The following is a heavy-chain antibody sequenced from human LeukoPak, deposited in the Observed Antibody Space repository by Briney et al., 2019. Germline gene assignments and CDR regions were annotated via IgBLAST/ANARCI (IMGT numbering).Heavy chain of an antibody. CDR2: ISGSGGST. Sequence: GGSLRLSCAASGFTFSSYAMSWVRLAPGKGLEWVSAISGSGGSTYYADSVKGRFTISRDNSKNTLYLQMNSLRAEDTAVYYCAKDPYDSSGPNDDYWGQGTLVTVSS. CDR1: GFTFSSYA. D-gene: IGHD3-22*01. V-gene: IGHV3-23*01. CDR3: AKDPYDSSGPNDDY. J-gene: IGHJ4*02.